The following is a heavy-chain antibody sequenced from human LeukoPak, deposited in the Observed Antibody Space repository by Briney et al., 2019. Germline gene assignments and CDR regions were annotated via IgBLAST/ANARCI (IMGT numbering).Heavy chain of an antibody. D-gene: IGHD6-13*01. V-gene: IGHV1-2*06. J-gene: IGHJ5*02. Sequence: ASVKVPCKASGYTFTGYYMHWVRQAPGQGLEWMGRINPNSGGTNYAQKFQGRVTMTRDTSISTAYMELSRLRSDDTAVYYCARGPLLRIAAAGRNWFDPWGQGTLVTVSS. CDR1: GYTFTGYY. CDR2: INPNSGGT. CDR3: ARGPLLRIAAAGRNWFDP.